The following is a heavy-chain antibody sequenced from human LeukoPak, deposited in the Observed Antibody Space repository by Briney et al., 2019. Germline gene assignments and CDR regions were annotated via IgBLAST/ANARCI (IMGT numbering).Heavy chain of an antibody. Sequence: ASVKVSCTASGGTFSSYAISWVRQAPGQGLEWMGGIIPIFGTANYAQKFQGRVTITADESTSTAYMELSSLRSEDTAVYYCARVGYCGGDCYLRVAFDIWGQGTMVTVSS. CDR3: ARVGYCGGDCYLRVAFDI. CDR2: IIPIFGTA. CDR1: GGTFSSYA. V-gene: IGHV1-69*13. D-gene: IGHD2-21*02. J-gene: IGHJ3*02.